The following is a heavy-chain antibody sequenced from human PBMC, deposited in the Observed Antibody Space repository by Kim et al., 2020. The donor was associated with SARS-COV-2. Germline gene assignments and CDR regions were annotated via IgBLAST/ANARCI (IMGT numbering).Heavy chain of an antibody. J-gene: IGHJ3*02. D-gene: IGHD5-12*01. CDR3: AREGGYPPRPDDAFDI. CDR2: IYSGGST. CDR1: GFTVSSNY. Sequence: GGSLRLSCAASGFTVSSNYMSWVRQAPGKGLEWVSVIYSGGSTYYADSVKGRFTISRDNSKNTLYLQMNSLRAEDTAVYYCAREGGYPPRPDDAFDIWGQGTMVTVSS. V-gene: IGHV3-53*01.